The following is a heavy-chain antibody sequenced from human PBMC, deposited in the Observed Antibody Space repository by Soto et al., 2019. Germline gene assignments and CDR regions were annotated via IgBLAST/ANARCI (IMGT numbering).Heavy chain of an antibody. CDR1: GYTFTSYY. D-gene: IGHD5-12*01. CDR2: INPSGGST. CDR3: ARDPRYKIVATGGDAFDI. Sequence: ASVKVSCKASGYTFTSYYMHWARQAPGQGLEWMGIINPSGGSTSYAQKFQGRVTMTRDTSTSTVYMELSSLRSEDTAVYYCARDPRYKIVATGGDAFDIWGQGTMVTVSS. V-gene: IGHV1-46*03. J-gene: IGHJ3*02.